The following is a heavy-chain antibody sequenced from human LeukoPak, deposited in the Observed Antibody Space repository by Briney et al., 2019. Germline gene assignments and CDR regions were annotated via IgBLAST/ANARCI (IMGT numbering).Heavy chain of an antibody. CDR3: AREMEFWSGYYRYFDY. J-gene: IGHJ4*02. Sequence: GGSLRLSCAASGFTFSSYWMSWVRQAPGKGLEWVANIKQDGSEKYYVDSVKGRFTISRDNAKNSLYLQMNSLRAEDTAVYYCAREMEFWSGYYRYFDYWGQGTLVTVSS. CDR2: IKQDGSEK. V-gene: IGHV3-7*01. CDR1: GFTFSSYW. D-gene: IGHD3-3*01.